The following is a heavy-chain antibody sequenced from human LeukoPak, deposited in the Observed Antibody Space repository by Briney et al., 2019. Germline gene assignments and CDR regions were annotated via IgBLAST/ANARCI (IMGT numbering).Heavy chain of an antibody. CDR3: ARGICGGDCYTNWFDP. CDR1: GGTFNNSA. D-gene: IGHD2-21*01. J-gene: IGHJ5*02. V-gene: IGHV1-69*01. CDR2: IMPLFGTA. Sequence: SVKVSCKTSGGTFNNSAISWVRQAPGQGLEWLGGIMPLFGTANYAQKFQGRVTITADESTSTAYMELSSLRSEDTAVYYCARGICGGDCYTNWFDPWGQGTLVTVSS.